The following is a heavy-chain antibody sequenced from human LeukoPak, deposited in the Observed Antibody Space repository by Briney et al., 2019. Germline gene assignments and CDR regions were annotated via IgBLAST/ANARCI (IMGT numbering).Heavy chain of an antibody. CDR2: ISYDGSNK. CDR1: GFTFSSYA. CDR3: ARDLVMYSSGWPIDY. V-gene: IGHV3-30*04. D-gene: IGHD6-19*01. Sequence: GGSLRLSCAASGFTFSSYAMHWVRQAPGKGLEWVAVISYDGSNKYYADSVKGRFTISRDNAKNSLYLQMNSLRAEDTAVYYCARDLVMYSSGWPIDYWGQGTLVTVSS. J-gene: IGHJ4*02.